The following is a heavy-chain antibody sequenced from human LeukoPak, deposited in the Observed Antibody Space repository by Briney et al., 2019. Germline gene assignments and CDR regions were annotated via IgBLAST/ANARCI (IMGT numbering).Heavy chain of an antibody. J-gene: IGHJ4*02. V-gene: IGHV3-7*01. D-gene: IGHD6-19*01. CDR1: GFTFSSYW. CDR2: IKQDGSEK. Sequence: GGSLRLSCAASGFTFSSYWMSWVRQAPEKGLEWVANIKQDGSEKNYVDSVKGRFTISRDNAKNSLFLQMNSLRPEDTAVYYCARGSGRVNYWGQGTLVTVSS. CDR3: ARGSGRVNY.